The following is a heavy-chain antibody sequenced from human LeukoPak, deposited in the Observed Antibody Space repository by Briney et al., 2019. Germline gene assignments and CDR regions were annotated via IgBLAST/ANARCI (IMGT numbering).Heavy chain of an antibody. Sequence: PGGSLRLSCAASGFTFSSHVVSWVRQAPGKGLEWVSGLSASGGLTYYADSVKGRFTISRDNSKNTLYLQMNSLRADDTAVYYCAKGGSSYSEMDYWGQGTLVTVSS. J-gene: IGHJ4*02. CDR2: LSASGGLT. CDR3: AKGGSSYSEMDY. D-gene: IGHD4-11*01. V-gene: IGHV3-23*01. CDR1: GFTFSSHV.